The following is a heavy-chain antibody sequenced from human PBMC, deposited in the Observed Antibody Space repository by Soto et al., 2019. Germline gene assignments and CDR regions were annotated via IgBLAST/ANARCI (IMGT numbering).Heavy chain of an antibody. Sequence: GGSLRLSCAASGFTFSSYAMSWVRQAPGKGLEWVSAISGSGGSTYYADSVKGRFTISRDSSKNTVSLEMTSVTAADTAVYYCAREQRSLTYDPWGQGTLVTVSS. D-gene: IGHD1-1*01. CDR2: ISGSGGST. CDR1: GFTFSSYA. J-gene: IGHJ5*02. V-gene: IGHV3-23*01. CDR3: AREQRSLTYDP.